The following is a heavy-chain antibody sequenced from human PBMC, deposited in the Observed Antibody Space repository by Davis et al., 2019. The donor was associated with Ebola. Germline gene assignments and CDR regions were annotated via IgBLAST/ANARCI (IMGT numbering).Heavy chain of an antibody. CDR3: AKEAFAGSTRIDWFDP. Sequence: GESLKISCAASGFTFSSYSMNWVRQAPGKGLEWVSSISSSGSYIYYADSVKGRFTISRDNAKNSLYLQMNSLRAEDTAVYYCAKEAFAGSTRIDWFDPWGQGILVTVSS. J-gene: IGHJ5*02. CDR2: ISSSGSYI. V-gene: IGHV3-21*04. D-gene: IGHD2-15*01. CDR1: GFTFSSYS.